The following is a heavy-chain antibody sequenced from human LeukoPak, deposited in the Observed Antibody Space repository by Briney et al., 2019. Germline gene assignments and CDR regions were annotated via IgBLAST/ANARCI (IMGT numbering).Heavy chain of an antibody. J-gene: IGHJ5*02. Sequence: ASVKVSCKASGYTFTGYYMHWVRRAPGQGLEWMGWINPNSGGTNYAQKFQGRVTMTRDTSISTAYMELSRLRSDDTAVYYCARERVDHVVVPAAEFDPWGQGTLVTVSS. CDR2: INPNSGGT. D-gene: IGHD2-2*01. CDR3: ARERVDHVVVPAAEFDP. CDR1: GYTFTGYY. V-gene: IGHV1-2*02.